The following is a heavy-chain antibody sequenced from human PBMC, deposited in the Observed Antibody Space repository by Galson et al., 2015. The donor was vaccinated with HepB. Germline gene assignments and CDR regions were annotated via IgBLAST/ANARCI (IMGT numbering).Heavy chain of an antibody. CDR1: GGSINNTPYY. Sequence: SETLSLTCTVSGGSINNTPYYWGWIRQPPGKGLEWVGSIFHSGISHHNPSLKSRVTMSVDTSKNQFSLKLTSVTAADTAVYYYASPTLDNTFWGSYAPFDYWGPGTLVTVSS. J-gene: IGHJ4*02. V-gene: IGHV4-39*01. CDR3: ASPTLDNTFWGSYAPFDY. D-gene: IGHD3-16*01. CDR2: IFHSGIS.